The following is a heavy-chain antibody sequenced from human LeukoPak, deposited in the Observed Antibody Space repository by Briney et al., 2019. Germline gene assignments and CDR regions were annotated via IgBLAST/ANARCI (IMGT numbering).Heavy chain of an antibody. J-gene: IGHJ4*02. CDR3: AGVWGPSSAWPWAFEY. CDR1: GFAFSFYA. D-gene: IGHD6-13*01. Sequence: GGSLRLSCAASGFAFSFYAMSWLRQPPGKGLEWVSTINANSGTTSYAASVRGRFTISRDNSKNTLYLQMSGLRPEDTALYYCAGVWGPSSAWPWAFEYWGQGTLVTVSS. CDR2: INANSGTT. V-gene: IGHV3-23*01.